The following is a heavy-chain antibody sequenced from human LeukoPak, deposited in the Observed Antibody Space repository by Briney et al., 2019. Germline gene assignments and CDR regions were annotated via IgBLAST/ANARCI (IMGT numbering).Heavy chain of an antibody. CDR1: GFTFSSYA. Sequence: GRSLRLSCVVSGFTFSSYAMHWVRQAPGKGLEWVAVISYDGNNKYYADSVKGRFTISRDNSKNTLYLQMNSLRAEDTAVYYCAKERTSEGYFDYWGQGTLVTVSS. V-gene: IGHV3-30-3*01. CDR2: ISYDGNNK. J-gene: IGHJ4*02. CDR3: AKERTSEGYFDY. D-gene: IGHD1-1*01.